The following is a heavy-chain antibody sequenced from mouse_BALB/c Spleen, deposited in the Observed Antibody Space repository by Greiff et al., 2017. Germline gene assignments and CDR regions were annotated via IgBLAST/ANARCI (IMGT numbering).Heavy chain of an antibody. Sequence: EVMLVESGGGLVKPGGSLKLSCAASGFTFSSYAMSWVRQSPEKRLEWVAEISSGGSYTYYPDTATGRFTISRDNAKNTLYLEMSSLRSEDTAMYYCARTGTPYYAMDYWGQGTSVTVSS. J-gene: IGHJ4*01. D-gene: IGHD4-1*01. CDR3: ARTGTPYYAMDY. V-gene: IGHV5-9-4*01. CDR1: GFTFSSYA. CDR2: ISSGGSYT.